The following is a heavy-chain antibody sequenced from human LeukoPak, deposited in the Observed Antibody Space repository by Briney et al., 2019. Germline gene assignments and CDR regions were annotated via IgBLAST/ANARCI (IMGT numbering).Heavy chain of an antibody. Sequence: PSETLSFTCAVYGGSFSGYYWSWIRQPPGKGLEWIGEINHSGSTNYNPSLKSRVTISVDTSKNQFSLKLSSVTAADTAVYYCARSGFDDAFDIWGQGTMVTVSS. CDR3: ARSGFDDAFDI. J-gene: IGHJ3*02. CDR1: GGSFSGYY. CDR2: INHSGST. V-gene: IGHV4-34*01. D-gene: IGHD3-10*01.